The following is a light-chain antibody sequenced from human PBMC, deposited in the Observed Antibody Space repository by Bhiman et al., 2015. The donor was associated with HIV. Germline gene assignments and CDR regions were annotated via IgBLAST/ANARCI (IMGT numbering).Light chain of an antibody. V-gene: IGLV2-14*03. CDR3: TSYTVSRFFV. CDR1: SSDVGGYNY. Sequence: QSALTQPASVSGSPGQSITISCTGSSSDVGGYNYVSWYQQHPGKAPKLMIYDVSNRPSGVSNRFSGSKSGNTASLTISGLQAEDEADYYCTSYTVSRFFVFGSATRVTVL. CDR2: DVS. J-gene: IGLJ1*01.